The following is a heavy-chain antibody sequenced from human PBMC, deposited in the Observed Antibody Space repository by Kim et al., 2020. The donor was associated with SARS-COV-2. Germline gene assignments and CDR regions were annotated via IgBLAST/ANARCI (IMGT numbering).Heavy chain of an antibody. J-gene: IGHJ3*02. CDR1: GYSFTSYW. CDR3: ARHLGLADAFDI. D-gene: IGHD3-16*01. CDR2: IDPSDSYT. V-gene: IGHV5-10-1*01. Sequence: GESLKISCKGSGYSFTSYWISCVRQMPGKGLEWMGRIDPSDSYTNYSPSFQGHVTISADKSISTAYLQWSSLKPSDTAMYYCARHLGLADAFDIWGQGTMVTVSS.